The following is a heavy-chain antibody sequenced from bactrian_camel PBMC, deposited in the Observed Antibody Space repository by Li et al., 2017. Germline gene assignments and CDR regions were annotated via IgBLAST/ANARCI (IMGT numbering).Heavy chain of an antibody. J-gene: IGHJ6*01. CDR3: ATGNGQIALLSDDLWATDFNY. CDR2: IDSDGTT. CDR1: GYTYSSYC. Sequence: HVQLVESGGGSVPAGGSLRLSCAASGYTYSSYCMGWFRQAPGKEREGVAAIDSDGTTRYADSVKGRFTISRDNAKSTQYLQMNNLKPEDTAMYYCATGNGQIALLSDDLWATDFNYWGPGTQVTVS. V-gene: IGHV3S57*01. D-gene: IGHD4*01.